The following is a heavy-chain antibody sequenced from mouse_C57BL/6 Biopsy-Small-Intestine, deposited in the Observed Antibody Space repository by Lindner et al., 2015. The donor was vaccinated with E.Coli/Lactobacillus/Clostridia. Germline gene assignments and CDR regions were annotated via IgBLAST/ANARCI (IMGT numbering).Heavy chain of an antibody. J-gene: IGHJ3*01. V-gene: IGHV1-69*02. D-gene: IGHD3-1*01. CDR3: ARSALGSSSFAY. Sequence: VQLQESGAELVKPGTSVKLSCKASGYTFTSYWMHWMKQRPGQGLEWIGEIDPSDSYSYYNQNFKGKATLTVDKSSSTAYMQLSSLTSEDSAIYYCARSALGSSSFAYWGQGTLVTVSA. CDR2: IDPSDSYS. CDR1: GYTFTSYW.